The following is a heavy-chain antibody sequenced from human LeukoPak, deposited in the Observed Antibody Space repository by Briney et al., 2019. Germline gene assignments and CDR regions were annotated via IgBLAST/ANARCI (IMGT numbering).Heavy chain of an antibody. D-gene: IGHD6-6*01. CDR1: GFTFSSYA. CDR2: ISYDGSNK. J-gene: IGHJ4*02. V-gene: IGHV3-30*04. CDR3: ARRFSSSTLDY. Sequence: GRSLRLSCAASGFTFSSYAMHWVRQAPGKGLERVAVISYDGSNKYYADSVKGRFTISRDNSKNTLYLQMNSLRAEDTAVYYCARRFSSSTLDYWGQGTLVTVSS.